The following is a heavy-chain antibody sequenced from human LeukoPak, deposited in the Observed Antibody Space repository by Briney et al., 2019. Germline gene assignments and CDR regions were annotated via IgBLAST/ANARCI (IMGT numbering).Heavy chain of an antibody. CDR1: GGSFSGYY. CDR2: INHSGST. J-gene: IGHJ5*02. CDR3: ARGLTRSTMVRGRGIFGP. Sequence: SETLSLTCAVYGGSFSGYYWSWIRQPPGKGLEWIGEINHSGSTNYNPSLKSRVTISVDTSKNQFSLKLSSVTAADTAVYYCARGLTRSTMVRGRGIFGPWGQGTLVTVSS. D-gene: IGHD3-10*01. V-gene: IGHV4-34*01.